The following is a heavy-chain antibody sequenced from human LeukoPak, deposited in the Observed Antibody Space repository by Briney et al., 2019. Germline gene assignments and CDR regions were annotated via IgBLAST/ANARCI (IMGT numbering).Heavy chain of an antibody. D-gene: IGHD6-19*01. Sequence: PSETLSLTCTVSGDSISSHSYFWGWIRQPPGKGLEWIGNIHYIGSTYYNPSLKSRVTISVDTSTNQFSLKLCSVTAADTAVYYCAKTLPYSGGWRATFDFWGQGTLVTVSS. CDR2: IHYIGST. CDR1: GDSISSHSYF. CDR3: AKTLPYSGGWRATFDF. V-gene: IGHV4-39*01. J-gene: IGHJ4*02.